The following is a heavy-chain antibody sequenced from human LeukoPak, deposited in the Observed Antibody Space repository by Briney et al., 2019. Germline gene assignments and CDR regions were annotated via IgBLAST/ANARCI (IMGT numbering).Heavy chain of an antibody. D-gene: IGHD2-21*01. Sequence: TGGPLRLSCASSGFTFSAYPMNWVRQAPGKGLEWVSHIRSDSSTYYADSVRGRFTISRDNAKNSLYLQMNSLRAEDTAVYYCARDADWAFDIWGQGTLVTVSS. CDR3: ARDADWAFDI. V-gene: IGHV3-69-1*02. CDR1: GFTFSAYP. J-gene: IGHJ3*02. CDR2: IRSDSST.